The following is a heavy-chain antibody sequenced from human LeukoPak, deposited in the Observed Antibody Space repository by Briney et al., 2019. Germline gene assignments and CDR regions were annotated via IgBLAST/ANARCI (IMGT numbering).Heavy chain of an antibody. CDR2: IWYDGSNK. Sequence: PGRSLRLSCAASGFTFSSYGMHWVRQAPGKGLERVAVIWYDGSNKYYADSVKGRFTISRDNSKNTLYLQMNSLRAEDTAVYYCARDRWGAFDIWGQGTMVTVSS. J-gene: IGHJ3*02. D-gene: IGHD3-16*01. CDR3: ARDRWGAFDI. CDR1: GFTFSSYG. V-gene: IGHV3-33*01.